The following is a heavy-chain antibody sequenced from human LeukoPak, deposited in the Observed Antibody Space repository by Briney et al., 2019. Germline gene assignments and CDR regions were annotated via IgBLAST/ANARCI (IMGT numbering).Heavy chain of an antibody. V-gene: IGHV3-21*05. D-gene: IGHD2-15*01. J-gene: IGHJ4*02. CDR1: GFTFSLYA. CDR3: ARDTLQPGLIDS. Sequence: PGGSLRLSCAASGFTFSLYAMNWVRQAPGKGLEWVSYINDDSSDIHYAGSVRGRFTISRDDARKTLYLQLSSLRVEDTAVYYCARDTLQPGLIDSWGQGTLVTVYS. CDR2: INDDSSDI.